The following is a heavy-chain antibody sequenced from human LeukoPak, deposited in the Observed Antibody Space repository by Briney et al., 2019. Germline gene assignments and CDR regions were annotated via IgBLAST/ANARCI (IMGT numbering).Heavy chain of an antibody. CDR3: ARRTIVPAGPSFDY. CDR1: GFTFSSYA. CDR2: ISTSGGTT. Sequence: PGGSLRLSCAASGFTFSSYAMSWVRQAPGKGLEWVSGISTSGGTTYYADSVKGRFTISRDNSKNTLYLQMNSLRAEDTAVYYCARRTIVPAGPSFDYWGQGTLVTVSS. V-gene: IGHV3-23*01. D-gene: IGHD2-2*01. J-gene: IGHJ4*02.